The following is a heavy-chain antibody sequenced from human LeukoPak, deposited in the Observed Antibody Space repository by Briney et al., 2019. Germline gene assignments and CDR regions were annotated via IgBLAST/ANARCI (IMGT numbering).Heavy chain of an antibody. V-gene: IGHV3-30*02. Sequence: PGGSLRLSCATSGFTFSSYGMHWVRQAPGKGLEWVAFIRDDGSRRFNADSVKGRFAISRDNSKNTLYLQMNNLRAEDTAVYYCAKDYDFWSGSWDYWGQGTLVTVSS. CDR1: GFTFSSYG. J-gene: IGHJ4*02. CDR2: IRDDGSRR. D-gene: IGHD3-3*01. CDR3: AKDYDFWSGSWDY.